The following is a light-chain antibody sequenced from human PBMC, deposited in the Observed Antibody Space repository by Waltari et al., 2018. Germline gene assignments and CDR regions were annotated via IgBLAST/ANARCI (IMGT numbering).Light chain of an antibody. J-gene: IGKJ2*01. CDR2: DAS. CDR1: QSVGNK. V-gene: IGKV3-15*01. CDR3: QQSNNWPYT. Sequence: EIEMTQSPATLSVSPGERATVSCRASQSVGNKLAWYQQKPGQAPRPLFYDASTRATGIPFRFSGSGSGTEFTLTISSLQSEDFAVYYCQQSNNWPYTFGQGTKLEIK.